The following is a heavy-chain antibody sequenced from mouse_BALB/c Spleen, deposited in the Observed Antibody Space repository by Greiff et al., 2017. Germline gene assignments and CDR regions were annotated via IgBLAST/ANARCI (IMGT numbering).Heavy chain of an antibody. V-gene: IGHV8-8*01. CDR1: GFSLSTSGMG. D-gene: IGHD1-2*01. Sequence: VKLVESGPGILQPSQTLSLTCSFSGFSLSTSGMGVGWIRQPSGKGLEWLAHIWWDDDKRYNPALKSRLTISKDTSSNQVFLKIASVDTADTATYYCARMGHYYGTWYFDVWGAGTTVTVSS. J-gene: IGHJ1*01. CDR3: ARMGHYYGTWYFDV. CDR2: IWWDDDK.